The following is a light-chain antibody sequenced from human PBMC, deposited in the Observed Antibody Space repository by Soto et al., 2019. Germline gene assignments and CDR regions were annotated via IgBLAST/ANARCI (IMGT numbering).Light chain of an antibody. CDR3: AGWDDTLDAQV. V-gene: IGLV1-47*01. CDR1: RSNIGRNF. CDR2: RNN. Sequence: QSVLTQSPSASGTPGQRVTISCSGSRSNIGRNFAYWYQHVPGTAPRLLIQRNNERPSGVPDRFSGSKSGTSVSLAISGLRSDDDATYYCAGWDDTLDAQVFGGGTQMTVL. J-gene: IGLJ3*02.